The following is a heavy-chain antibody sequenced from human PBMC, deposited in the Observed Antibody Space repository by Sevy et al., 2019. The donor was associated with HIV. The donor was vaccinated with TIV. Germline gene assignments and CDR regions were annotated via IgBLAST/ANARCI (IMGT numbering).Heavy chain of an antibody. V-gene: IGHV1-18*01. CDR2: ISAYNGNT. Sequence: ASVKVSCKASGYTFTSYGISWVRQAPGQGLEWMGWISAYNGNTNYAQKLQGRVTMTTDTSTSTAYMELRSRRSDDTAGYYCAREYSYYYGSGSHGFDYWGQGTLVTVS. CDR1: GYTFTSYG. CDR3: AREYSYYYGSGSHGFDY. D-gene: IGHD3-10*01. J-gene: IGHJ4*02.